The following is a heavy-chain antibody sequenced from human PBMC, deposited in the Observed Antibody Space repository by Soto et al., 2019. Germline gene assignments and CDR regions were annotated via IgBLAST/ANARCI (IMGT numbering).Heavy chain of an antibody. V-gene: IGHV4-4*07. Sequence: SETLSLTCTVSGISIDNYYCSWIRQSAGKGLEWIGRIYSSGTTNYNPSLKSRVTMSVDMSKSQFSLNVRSVTAADTAVYYCVRDVGGSGWFAPWGQGTPVTVSS. CDR2: IYSSGTT. CDR1: GISIDNYY. J-gene: IGHJ5*02. CDR3: VRDVGGSGWFAP.